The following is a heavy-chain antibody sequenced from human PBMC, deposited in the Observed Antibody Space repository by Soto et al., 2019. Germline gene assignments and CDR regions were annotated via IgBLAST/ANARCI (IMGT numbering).Heavy chain of an antibody. Sequence: GGSLRLSCAASGFTFSTYAMNWVRQAPGKGLEWVSAISGGGGSTYYADSVKGRVTISRDNSKNTLYLQMNSLRAEDTAVYYCAKVSLGALTFTDYYYYGLDVWGQVTIVTVSS. CDR3: AKVSLGALTFTDYYYYGLDV. V-gene: IGHV3-23*01. CDR1: GFTFSTYA. CDR2: ISGGGGST. D-gene: IGHD1-26*01. J-gene: IGHJ6*02.